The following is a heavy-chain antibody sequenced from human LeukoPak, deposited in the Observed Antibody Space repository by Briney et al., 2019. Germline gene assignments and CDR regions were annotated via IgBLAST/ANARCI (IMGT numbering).Heavy chain of an antibody. CDR3: TREGGSTDAGF. V-gene: IGHV3-21*06. J-gene: IGHJ4*02. CDR1: GFSFSASS. Sequence: PGGSLRLSREASGFSFSASSMNWVRQAPGKGLEWVSSIFGDGPGLYYADSVKGRFTISRDNGKNSLFLEMNSLRDDDTGVYYCTREGGSTDAGFWGPGTLVTVSS. D-gene: IGHD5/OR15-5a*01. CDR2: IFGDGPGL.